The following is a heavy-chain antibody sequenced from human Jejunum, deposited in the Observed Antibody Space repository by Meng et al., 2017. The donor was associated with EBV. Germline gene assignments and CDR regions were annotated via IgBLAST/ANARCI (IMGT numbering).Heavy chain of an antibody. CDR2: ISGSAGST. J-gene: IGHJ4*02. Sequence: GELGESGGGWVRPGGSLKLSFGASGFTFSTSSIHWVRQAPGKGLEWVSVISGSAGSTYYADSVKGRFTISRDTSNNTLYLQMNSLRAEDTAIYYCAKLLKYWGQGTLVTVSS. CDR1: GFTFSTSS. CDR3: AKLLKY. V-gene: IGHV3-23*04.